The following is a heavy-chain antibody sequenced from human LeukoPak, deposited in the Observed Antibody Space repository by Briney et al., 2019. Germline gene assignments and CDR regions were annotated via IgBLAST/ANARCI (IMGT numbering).Heavy chain of an antibody. D-gene: IGHD3-3*01. V-gene: IGHV3-20*04. J-gene: IGHJ3*02. CDR3: ARDKGYDFWSGYYSGYAFDI. CDR1: GFTFDDYG. Sequence: GGSLRLSCAASGFTFDDYGMSWVRQAPGKGLEWVSGINWNGGSTGYADSVKGRFTISRDNAKNSLYLQMNSLRAEDTALYYFARDKGYDFWSGYYSGYAFDIWGQGTMVTVSS. CDR2: INWNGGST.